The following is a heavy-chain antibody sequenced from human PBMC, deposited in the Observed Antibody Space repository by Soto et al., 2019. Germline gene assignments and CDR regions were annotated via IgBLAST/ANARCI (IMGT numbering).Heavy chain of an antibody. CDR3: VTDPDGRRDFDY. CDR2: IGRTGADT. V-gene: IGHV3-11*06. Sequence: PGGSLRLSCVASGFTFSDYGMTWVRQAPGKGLEWISFIGRTGADTLYADVVKGRFSVSRDNAKNSLYLQMSSLRDEDTAAYFCVTDPDGRRDFDYWGQGTQVIVSS. D-gene: IGHD1-1*01. J-gene: IGHJ4*02. CDR1: GFTFSDYG.